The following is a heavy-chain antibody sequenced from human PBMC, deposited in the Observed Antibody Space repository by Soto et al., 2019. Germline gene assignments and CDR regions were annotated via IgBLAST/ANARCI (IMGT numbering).Heavy chain of an antibody. J-gene: IGHJ4*02. Sequence: ASVKVPFKASGGTFSSYAISSVRQAPGQGLERIGGIIPIFGTANYAQKFQGRVTITADESTSTAYMELSSLRSEDTAVYYCARSASRADYGNDYWGQGTLVTVSS. CDR2: IIPIFGTA. D-gene: IGHD4-17*01. V-gene: IGHV1-69*13. CDR3: ARSASRADYGNDY. CDR1: GGTFSSYA.